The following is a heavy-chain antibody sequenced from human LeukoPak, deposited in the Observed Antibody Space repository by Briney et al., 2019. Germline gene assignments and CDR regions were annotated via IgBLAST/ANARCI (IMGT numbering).Heavy chain of an antibody. V-gene: IGHV4-34*01. J-gene: IGHJ4*02. CDR2: INRYGSA. Sequence: SETLSLTCAVYGGSFNTFYWSWIRQPPGKGLEWIGQINRYGSANYNPSLKSRVAISLDTSKNQFSLKVTSVTAADTAVYYCARDSPYSPHDSWGQGTLVPVSS. CDR3: ARDSPYSPHDS. D-gene: IGHD4-11*01. CDR1: GGSFNTFY.